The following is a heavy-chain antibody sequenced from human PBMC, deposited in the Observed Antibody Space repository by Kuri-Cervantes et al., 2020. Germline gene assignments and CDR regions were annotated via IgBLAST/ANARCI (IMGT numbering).Heavy chain of an antibody. J-gene: IGHJ4*02. CDR2: ISYDGSNK. Sequence: LSLTCAASGFTFSSYGMHWVRQAPGKGLEWVAVISYDGSNKYYADSVKGRFTISRDNSKNTLYLQMNSLRAEDTAVYYCARDRGVIPLIDYWGQGTLVTVSS. CDR3: ARDRGVIPLIDY. D-gene: IGHD3-10*01. V-gene: IGHV3-30*03. CDR1: GFTFSSYG.